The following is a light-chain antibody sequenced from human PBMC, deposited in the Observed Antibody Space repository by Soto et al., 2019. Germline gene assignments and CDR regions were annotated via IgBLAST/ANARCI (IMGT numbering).Light chain of an antibody. CDR3: AAWDDSLNGYV. J-gene: IGLJ1*01. V-gene: IGLV1-44*01. CDR2: SNN. Sequence: QSVLTQPPSASGTPGQRVTISCSGSSSNIGSNTVNWYQQLPGTAPKLLIYSNNQLPSGVPDRFSGSKSGTSASLAISGFQSEDEADYYCAAWDDSLNGYVFGTGTKVTVL. CDR1: SSNIGSNT.